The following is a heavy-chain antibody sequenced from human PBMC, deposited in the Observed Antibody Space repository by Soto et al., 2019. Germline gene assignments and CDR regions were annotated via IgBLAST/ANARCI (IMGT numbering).Heavy chain of an antibody. CDR2: ISGSGGSA. CDR1: GFTFSNYA. CDR3: VREGSGWYSRGSFDF. J-gene: IGHJ3*01. V-gene: IGHV3-23*01. Sequence: EVQLLESGGGLVRPGGSLRLSYAASGFTFSNYAMNWVRQAPGKGLECVSVISGSGGSAYYADSVQGRFTISRDNSKNTLYLQMNSLRAEDTAIYYCVREGSGWYSRGSFDFWGRGTMVTVSS. D-gene: IGHD6-19*01.